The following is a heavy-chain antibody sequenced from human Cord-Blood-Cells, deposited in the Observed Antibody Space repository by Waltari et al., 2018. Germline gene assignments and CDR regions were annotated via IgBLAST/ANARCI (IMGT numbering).Heavy chain of an antibody. D-gene: IGHD1-26*01. J-gene: IGHJ6*02. CDR2: IYPSGST. Sequence: QVQLQESGPGLVKPSETLSLTCAVSGYSTSSGYYWGWTRPPAGQGLEWIGSIYPSGSTYYNPSLKSRVTISVDTSKNQFSLKLSSVTAADTAVYYCARGAHLHSDLYCMDVWGQGTTVTVSS. CDR1: GYSTSSGYY. V-gene: IGHV4-38-2*01. CDR3: ARGAHLHSDLYCMDV.